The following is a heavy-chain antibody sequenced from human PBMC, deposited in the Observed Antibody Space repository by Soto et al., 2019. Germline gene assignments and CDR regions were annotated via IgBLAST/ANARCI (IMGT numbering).Heavy chain of an antibody. J-gene: IGHJ5*02. V-gene: IGHV1-18*01. CDR2: ISAYNGNT. D-gene: IGHD6-13*01. CDR1: CYTFTRYG. Sequence: AASVKVSCKESCYTFTRYGINWGRQAPGQGLEWMGWISAYNGNTNYAQKPQGRVTMTTDTSTSTAYMELRSLRSDDTAVYYCARGIAAAGTKGNWFDPWGQGTLVTVSS. CDR3: ARGIAAAGTKGNWFDP.